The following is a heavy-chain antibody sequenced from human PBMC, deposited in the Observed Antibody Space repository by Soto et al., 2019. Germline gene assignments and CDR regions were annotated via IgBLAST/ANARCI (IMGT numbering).Heavy chain of an antibody. CDR2: INHSGSA. CDR1: GESLIGLI. V-gene: IGHV4-34*01. Sequence: SETLSLTCAVYGESLIGLIWTWIRQTPGKGLQWIGQINHSGSASYNPSLKSRVTISVHTSNSQFSLELSSVTAADTAVYYCARGLITGSHYSGGWYYFDSWGQGTQVTVSS. D-gene: IGHD6-19*01. CDR3: ARGLITGSHYSGGWYYFDS. J-gene: IGHJ4*02.